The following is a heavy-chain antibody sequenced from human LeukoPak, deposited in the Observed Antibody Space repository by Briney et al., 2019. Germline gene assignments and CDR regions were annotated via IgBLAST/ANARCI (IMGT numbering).Heavy chain of an antibody. D-gene: IGHD5-18*01. CDR3: ARGGQTAMVTRYYYYYMDV. CDR1: GGTFSSYA. V-gene: IGHV1-69*13. Sequence: SVTVSCKASGGTFSSYAISWVRQAPGQGLEWMGGIIPIFGTANYAQKFQGRVTITADESTSTAYMELSSLRSEDTAVYYCARGGQTAMVTRYYYYYMDVWGKGTTVTVSS. CDR2: IIPIFGTA. J-gene: IGHJ6*03.